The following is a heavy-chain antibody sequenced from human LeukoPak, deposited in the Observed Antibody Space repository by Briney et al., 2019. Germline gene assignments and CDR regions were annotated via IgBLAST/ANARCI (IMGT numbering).Heavy chain of an antibody. V-gene: IGHV4-4*02. CDR3: ARDRGLRWGSGSFDY. J-gene: IGHJ4*02. CDR1: GGSINSSNW. CDR2: IYRGGSA. Sequence: NPSETLSLTCAVSGGSINSSNWWSWVRQPPGKGLEWLGEIYRGGSANYNPSVKSRVTILVDTSKNQFSLKLSSVTAADTAVYYCARDRGLRWGSGSFDYWGQGTLVTVSS. D-gene: IGHD3-16*01.